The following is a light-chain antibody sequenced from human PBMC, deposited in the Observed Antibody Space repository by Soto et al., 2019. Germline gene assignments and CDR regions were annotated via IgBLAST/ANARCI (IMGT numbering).Light chain of an antibody. V-gene: IGLV2-23*02. J-gene: IGLJ1*01. Sequence: ALTQPASVSWSPGQSITISCTGTSSDVGSYNLVSWYQQHPGKAPKLMIYEVSKRPSGVSNRFSGSKSGNTASLTISGLQAEDEADYYCCSYAGSSTPLIFGTGTKVTVL. CDR3: CSYAGSSTPLI. CDR2: EVS. CDR1: SSDVGSYNL.